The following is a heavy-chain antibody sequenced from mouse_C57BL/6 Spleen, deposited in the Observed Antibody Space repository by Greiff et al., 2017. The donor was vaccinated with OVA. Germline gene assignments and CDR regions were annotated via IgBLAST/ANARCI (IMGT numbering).Heavy chain of an antibody. J-gene: IGHJ4*01. CDR2: FYPGSGSI. CDR3: ARHVYDYDGEVYYAMDY. D-gene: IGHD2-4*01. V-gene: IGHV1-62-2*01. Sequence: VQLQQSGAELVKPGASVKLSCKASGYTFTEYTIHWVKQRSGQGLEWIGWFYPGSGSIKYNEKFKDKATLTADKSSSTVYMELSRLTSEDSAVYFCARHVYDYDGEVYYAMDYWGQGTSVTVSS. CDR1: GYTFTEYT.